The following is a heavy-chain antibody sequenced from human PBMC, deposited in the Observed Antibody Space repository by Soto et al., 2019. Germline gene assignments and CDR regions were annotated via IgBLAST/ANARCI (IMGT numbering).Heavy chain of an antibody. CDR3: AKEFGWELQLSHPYYNSGMDV. CDR2: MSFDGSNK. Sequence: LRLSCAASGFTFRSYGMHWVRQAPGKGLEWVALMSFDGSNKYYADSVRGRFTISSDNSKSTLYLQMGILRPEDTAVYYCAKEFGWELQLSHPYYNSGMDVWGQGTTVTVSS. CDR1: GFTFRSYG. V-gene: IGHV3-30*18. D-gene: IGHD1-1*01. J-gene: IGHJ6*02.